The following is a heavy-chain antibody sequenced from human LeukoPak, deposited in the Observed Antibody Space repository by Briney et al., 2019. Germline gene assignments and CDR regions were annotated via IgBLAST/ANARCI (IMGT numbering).Heavy chain of an antibody. V-gene: IGHV3-48*01. CDR3: ARDEWRYCSSTSCQPLDY. D-gene: IGHD2-2*01. Sequence: GGSLRLSXAASGFTFSSYAMSWVRQGPGKGLEWVSYISSSSSTIYYADSVKGRFTISRDNAKNSLYLQMNSLRAEDTAVYYCARDEWRYCSSTSCQPLDYWGQGTLVTVSS. J-gene: IGHJ4*02. CDR2: ISSSSSTI. CDR1: GFTFSSYA.